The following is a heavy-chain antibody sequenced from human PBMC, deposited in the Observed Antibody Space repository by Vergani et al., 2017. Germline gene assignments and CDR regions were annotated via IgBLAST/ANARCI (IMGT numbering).Heavy chain of an antibody. D-gene: IGHD3-10*01. V-gene: IGHV3-11*05. CDR1: GFTFSDYY. Sequence: QVQLVESGGGLVKPGGSLGLTCPASGFTFSDYYMSRIRQAPGKGLGWVSYISSSSSYTNYADSVKGRFTISRDNAKNSLYLQMNRLRAEDTAVYYCAGRSMVRGVQSPSRHHYGMDVWGQGTTVTVSS. J-gene: IGHJ6*02. CDR2: ISSSSSYT. CDR3: AGRSMVRGVQSPSRHHYGMDV.